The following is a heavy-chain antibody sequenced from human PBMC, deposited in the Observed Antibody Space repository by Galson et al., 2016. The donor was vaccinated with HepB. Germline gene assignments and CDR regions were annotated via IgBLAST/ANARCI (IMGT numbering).Heavy chain of an antibody. CDR2: IHISGST. J-gene: IGHJ4*02. CDR1: GFTVTSNY. CDR3: ARESHTSSWGYFDY. D-gene: IGHD3-16*01. Sequence: SLRLSCAASGFTVTSNYMSWVRQAPGKGLEWVSVIHISGSTYAADSVSGRFTISRDTSKNTVYLQMNNLGDADTAIYYCARESHTSSWGYFDYWGQGTLVTVSS. V-gene: IGHV3-53*01.